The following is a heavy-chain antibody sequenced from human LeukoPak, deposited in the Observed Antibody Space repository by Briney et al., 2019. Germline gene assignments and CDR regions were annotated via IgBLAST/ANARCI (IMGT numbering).Heavy chain of an antibody. CDR1: GYTFITYG. Sequence: ASVKVSCKASGYTFITYGISWVRQAPGQGLEWMGWISAYNGNTNFAQKLQGRVTMTTDTSTTTAYMELSSLRSEDTAVYYCATDRPTDAPSLAFDIWGQGTMVTVSS. CDR2: ISAYNGNT. V-gene: IGHV1-18*01. CDR3: ATDRPTDAPSLAFDI. J-gene: IGHJ3*02.